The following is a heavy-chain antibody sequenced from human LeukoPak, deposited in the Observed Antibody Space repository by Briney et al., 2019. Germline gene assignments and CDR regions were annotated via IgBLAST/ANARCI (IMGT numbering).Heavy chain of an antibody. CDR2: ISTNGGST. V-gene: IGHV3-64*01. J-gene: IGHJ4*02. D-gene: IGHD5-12*01. Sequence: GGSLRLSCAASGFTFSSYAMHGVRQAPGKGLEYVSAISTNGGSTYYANSVKGRFTISRDNSKNTLYLQMGSLRAEDMAVYYCARDSGYGGYYWGQGTLVTVSS. CDR1: GFTFSSYA. CDR3: ARDSGYGGYY.